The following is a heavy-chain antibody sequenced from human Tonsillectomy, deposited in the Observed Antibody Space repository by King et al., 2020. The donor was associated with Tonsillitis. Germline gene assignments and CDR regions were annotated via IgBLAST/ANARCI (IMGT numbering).Heavy chain of an antibody. CDR1: GFTFDDYA. V-gene: IGHV3-9*01. CDR3: AKEYGSGSWGHGMDV. J-gene: IGHJ6*04. CDR2: ISWNSGSI. Sequence: VQLVESGGGLVQPGRSLRLSCAASGFTFDDYAMHWVRQAPGKGLEWVSGISWNSGSIGYADSVKGRFTISRDNAKNSLYLQMNSLRAEDTALYYCAKEYGSGSWGHGMDVWGKGTTVTVSS. D-gene: IGHD3-10*01.